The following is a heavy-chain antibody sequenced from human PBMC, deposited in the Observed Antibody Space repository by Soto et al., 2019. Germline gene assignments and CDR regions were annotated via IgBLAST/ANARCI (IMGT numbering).Heavy chain of an antibody. CDR2: INHSGST. J-gene: IGHJ5*02. CDR3: ARGSSGWYRVRWFDP. Sequence: LSLTCAVYGGSFSGYYWSWIRQPPGKGLEWIGEINHSGSTNYNPSLKSRVTISVDTSKNQFSLKLSSVTAADTAVYYCARGSSGWYRVRWFDPWGQGTLVTVSS. D-gene: IGHD6-19*01. V-gene: IGHV4-34*01. CDR1: GGSFSGYY.